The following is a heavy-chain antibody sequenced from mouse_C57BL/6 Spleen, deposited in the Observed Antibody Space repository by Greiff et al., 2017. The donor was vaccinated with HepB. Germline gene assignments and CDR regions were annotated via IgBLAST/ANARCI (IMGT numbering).Heavy chain of an antibody. Sequence: QVQLQQPGAELVKPGASVKLSCKASGYTFTSYWMQWVKQRPGQGLEWIGEIDPSDSYTNYNQKFKGKATLTVDTSSSTAYMQLSSLTSEDSAVYYCASYYYGSSRYWYFDVWGTGTTVTVSS. D-gene: IGHD1-1*01. CDR3: ASYYYGSSRYWYFDV. V-gene: IGHV1-50*01. J-gene: IGHJ1*03. CDR2: IDPSDSYT. CDR1: GYTFTSYW.